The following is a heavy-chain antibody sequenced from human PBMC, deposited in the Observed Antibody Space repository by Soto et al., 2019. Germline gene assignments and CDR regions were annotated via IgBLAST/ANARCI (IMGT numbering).Heavy chain of an antibody. J-gene: IGHJ4*02. CDR3: AKDVAANGAAAVFDY. CDR2: ISGSGGST. V-gene: IGHV3-23*01. CDR1: GFTFSSYA. D-gene: IGHD6-13*01. Sequence: EVQLLESGGGLVQPGGSLRLSCAASGFTFSSYAMRWVRQAPGKGLEWVSAISGSGGSTYYADSVKGRFTISRDNSKNTLYLQMNSLRAEDTAVYYCAKDVAANGAAAVFDYWGQGTLVTVSS.